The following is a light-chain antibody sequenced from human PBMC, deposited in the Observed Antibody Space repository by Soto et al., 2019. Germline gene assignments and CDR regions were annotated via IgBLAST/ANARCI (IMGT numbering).Light chain of an antibody. CDR2: KAS. J-gene: IGKJ1*01. CDR1: QTISSW. V-gene: IGKV1-5*03. CDR3: QHYNSYSEA. Sequence: DIQMTQSPSTLSASVGDRVTITCRASQTISSWLAWCQQKPGKAPKLLIYKASTLKSGVPSRFSGSGSGTEFTLTISSLQPDDFATYYCQHYNSYSEAFGHAT.